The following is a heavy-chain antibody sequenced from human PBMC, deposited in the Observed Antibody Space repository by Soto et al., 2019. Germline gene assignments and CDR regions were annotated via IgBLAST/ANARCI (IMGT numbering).Heavy chain of an antibody. CDR1: GFTFSSYW. CDR2: IKQDGSEK. D-gene: IGHD1-26*01. J-gene: IGHJ6*02. CDR3: ARAGNSGSYYYYYYYGMDV. V-gene: IGHV3-7*01. Sequence: GESLKISCAASGFTFSSYWMSWVCQAPGKGLEWVANIKQDGSEKYYVDSVKGRFTISRDNAKNSLYLQMNSLRAEDTAVYYCARAGNSGSYYYYYYYGMDVWGQGTTVTVSS.